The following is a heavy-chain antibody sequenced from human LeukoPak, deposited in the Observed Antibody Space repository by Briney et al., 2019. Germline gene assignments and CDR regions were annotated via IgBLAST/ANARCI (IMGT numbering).Heavy chain of an antibody. CDR3: ARGKPGYSYGYFDY. Sequence: GSLRLSCAASGLTVRDNYMSWVRQAPGKRLEWVSVIYSGGDTYYADSVRGRFTISRDISKNTLYLQMNSLRAEDTAVYYCARGKPGYSYGYFDYWGQGALITVSS. CDR2: IYSGGDT. D-gene: IGHD5-18*01. V-gene: IGHV3-53*01. CDR1: GLTVRDNY. J-gene: IGHJ4*02.